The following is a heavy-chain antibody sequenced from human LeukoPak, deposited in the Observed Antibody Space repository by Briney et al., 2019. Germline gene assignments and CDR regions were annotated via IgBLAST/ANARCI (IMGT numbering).Heavy chain of an antibody. V-gene: IGHV4-34*01. CDR3: ARAPGYYYYYYMDV. CDR1: GGSFSGYY. Sequence: PSETLSLTCAVYGGSFSGYYWSWIRQPPGKGLEWIGEINHGGSTNYNPSLKSRVTISVDTSKNQSSLKLSSVTAADTAVYYCARAPGYYYYYYMDVWGKGTTVTVSS. J-gene: IGHJ6*03. CDR2: INHGGST.